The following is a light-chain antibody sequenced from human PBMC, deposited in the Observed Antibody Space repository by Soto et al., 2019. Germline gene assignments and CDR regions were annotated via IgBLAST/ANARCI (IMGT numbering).Light chain of an antibody. J-gene: IGKJ1*01. CDR1: QSVSSSY. Sequence: IVLTQSPGTLSLSPGERATLSCRASQSVSSSYLAWYQQKPGQAPRLLIFDASSRATGIPDRFSGSGSGTDFTLTISRLEPEDFAIYYCQQYGSSPRMFGQGTKVDIK. CDR2: DAS. CDR3: QQYGSSPRM. V-gene: IGKV3-20*01.